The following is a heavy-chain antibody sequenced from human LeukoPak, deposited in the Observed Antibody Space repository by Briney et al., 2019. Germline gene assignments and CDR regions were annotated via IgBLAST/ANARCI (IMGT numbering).Heavy chain of an antibody. J-gene: IGHJ3*02. Sequence: SVKVSCKASGGTFSSYAISWVRQAPGQGLEWMGGIIPIFGTANYAQKFQGRVTITADESTSTAYMELSSLRSEDTAVYYCARDLGMVEGAFDIWGQGTMVTVSS. V-gene: IGHV1-69*13. D-gene: IGHD7-27*01. CDR3: ARDLGMVEGAFDI. CDR1: GGTFSSYA. CDR2: IIPIFGTA.